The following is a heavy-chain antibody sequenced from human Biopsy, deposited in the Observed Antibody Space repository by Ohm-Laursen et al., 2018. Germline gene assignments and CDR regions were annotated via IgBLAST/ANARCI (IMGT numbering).Heavy chain of an antibody. J-gene: IGHJ6*02. CDR2: INQSGST. V-gene: IGHV4-34*01. CDR3: ARGSGYFKLDV. Sequence: SETLSLTCAVYGESFNGYYWNWIRQPPGKGLEWIGEINQSGSTKYNPSLKRRATLSADSSNPQFSLRLTSVTAADTAIYYCARGSGYFKLDVWGQGTTVTVSS. D-gene: IGHD5-12*01. CDR1: GESFNGYY.